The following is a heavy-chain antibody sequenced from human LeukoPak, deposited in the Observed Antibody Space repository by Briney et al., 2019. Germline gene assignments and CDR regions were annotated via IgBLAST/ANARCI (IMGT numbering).Heavy chain of an antibody. D-gene: IGHD2-2*01. CDR2: IGPSGNYI. Sequence: PGGSLRLSCAASGFTFSSHSMNWVRQAPGKGLEWVSSIGPSGNYIYYADSVEGRFTISRDNAKNSLYLQMNSLRAEDTAVYYCARDLSSSTSCYSYWGQGTLVTVSS. CDR3: ARDLSSSTSCYSY. V-gene: IGHV3-21*01. CDR1: GFTFSSHS. J-gene: IGHJ4*02.